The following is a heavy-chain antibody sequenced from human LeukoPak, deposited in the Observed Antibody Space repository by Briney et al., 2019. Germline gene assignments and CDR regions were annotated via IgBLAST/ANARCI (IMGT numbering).Heavy chain of an antibody. CDR1: GFTFSSYG. CDR3: ARGSFGYSYGMDV. CDR2: ISSSTNRI. J-gene: IGHJ6*04. D-gene: IGHD5-18*01. Sequence: PGGSLRLSCAASGFTFSSYGMNWVRQAPGKGLEWVSYISSSTNRIYYADSVKGRFTISRDNAKNSLYLQMNSLRAEGTAVYYCARGSFGYSYGMDVWGKGTTVTVSS. V-gene: IGHV3-48*01.